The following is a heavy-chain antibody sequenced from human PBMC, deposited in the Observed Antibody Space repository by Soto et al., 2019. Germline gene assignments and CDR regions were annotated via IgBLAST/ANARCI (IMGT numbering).Heavy chain of an antibody. Sequence: ASVKVSCKASGYTFTGYYMHWVRQAPGQGLEWMGWINPNSGGTNYAQKFQGWVTMTRDTSISTAYMELSRLRSDDTAVYYCARDNGDFWSGYYGPYYYYYGMDVWGQGTTVTVSS. J-gene: IGHJ6*02. D-gene: IGHD3-3*01. CDR2: INPNSGGT. V-gene: IGHV1-2*04. CDR3: ARDNGDFWSGYYGPYYYYYGMDV. CDR1: GYTFTGYY.